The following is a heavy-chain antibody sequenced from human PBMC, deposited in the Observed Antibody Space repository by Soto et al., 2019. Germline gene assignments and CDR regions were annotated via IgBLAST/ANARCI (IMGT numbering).Heavy chain of an antibody. CDR3: ARCGDYQSYYYYYYMDV. V-gene: IGHV1-46*03. Sequence: QVQLVQSGAEVKKPGASVKVSCKASGYTFTSYYMHWVRQAPGQGLEWMGIINPSGGSTSYAQKFQGRVTMTRDTSTSTVYMELSSVRSEDTAVYYCARCGDYQSYYYYYYMDVWGKGTTVTVSS. CDR2: INPSGGST. J-gene: IGHJ6*03. CDR1: GYTFTSYY. D-gene: IGHD4-17*01.